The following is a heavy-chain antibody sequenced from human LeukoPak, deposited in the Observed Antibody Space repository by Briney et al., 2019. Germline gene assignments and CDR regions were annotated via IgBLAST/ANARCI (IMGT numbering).Heavy chain of an antibody. CDR1: GFTFSSYG. V-gene: IGHV3-30*03. Sequence: QPGRSLRLSCAASGFTFSSYGMHWVRQAPGKGLEWVAVISYDGSNKYYADSVKGRFTISRDNSKNTLYLQMNSLRAEDTAVYYCASSRISGSYYSSFDYWGQGTLVTVSS. CDR2: ISYDGSNK. J-gene: IGHJ4*02. D-gene: IGHD1-26*01. CDR3: ASSRISGSYYSSFDY.